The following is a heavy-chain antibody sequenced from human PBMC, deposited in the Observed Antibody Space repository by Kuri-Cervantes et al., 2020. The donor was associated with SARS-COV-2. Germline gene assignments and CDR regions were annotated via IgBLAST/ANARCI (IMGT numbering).Heavy chain of an antibody. D-gene: IGHD2-15*01. CDR2: ISYDGSNK. CDR1: GFTFSSYG. Sequence: GESLKISCAASGFTFSSYGMHWVRQAPGKGLEWVAVISYDGSNKYYADSVKGRFTISRDNSKNTLYLQMNSLRAEDTAVYYCAKPLPWFDPWGQGTLVTVSS. V-gene: IGHV3-30*12. CDR3: AKPLPWFDP. J-gene: IGHJ5*02.